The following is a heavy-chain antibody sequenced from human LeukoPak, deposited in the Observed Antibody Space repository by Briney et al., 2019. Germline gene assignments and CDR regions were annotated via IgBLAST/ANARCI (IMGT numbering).Heavy chain of an antibody. CDR3: ARGYRSSCYAFGY. CDR1: GFTFSSYW. CDR2: INQNSSDK. Sequence: GGSLRLSCAASGFTFSSYWMSWVRQAPGKGLEWVANINQNSSDKYYVDSVKGRFTISRDNAKNSLYLQMNSLRAEDTAVYYCARGYRSSCYAFGYWGQGTLVTVSS. V-gene: IGHV3-7*01. J-gene: IGHJ4*02. D-gene: IGHD6-13*01.